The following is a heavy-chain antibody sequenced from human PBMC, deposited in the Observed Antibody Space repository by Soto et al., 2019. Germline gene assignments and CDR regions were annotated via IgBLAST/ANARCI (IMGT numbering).Heavy chain of an antibody. J-gene: IGHJ6*03. CDR3: ARRFGYRSSYSSYYLDV. CDR1: GYTFSSYG. CDR2: ISVYNGNT. Sequence: QVQLVQSGGEVKKPGASVKVSCKASGYTFSSYGISWVRQAPGQGLEWMGWISVYNGNTNYAEKFQGRVTMTTDTSTSTAYMELARLRSDESTVFYCARRFGYRSSYSSYYLDVWGKRTTVTVSS. D-gene: IGHD6-13*01. V-gene: IGHV1-18*01.